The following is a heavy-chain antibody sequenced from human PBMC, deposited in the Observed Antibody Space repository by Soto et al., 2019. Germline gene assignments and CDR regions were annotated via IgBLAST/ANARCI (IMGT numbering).Heavy chain of an antibody. J-gene: IGHJ6*02. D-gene: IGHD2-15*01. CDR3: ARGSRMRIPAASGRAYYYHGLDV. CDR2: INHRGSI. CDR1: GGSFSGYY. V-gene: IGHV4-34*01. Sequence: QVQLQQWGAGLLKPSETLSLNCAVYGGSFSGYYWSWIRQPPGKGLEWIGEINHRGSINYNPSLKRRVTLSVDTSKNHFYLKLNSVTAADTAVFYCARGSRMRIPAASGRAYYYHGLDVWGQGTAVTVSS.